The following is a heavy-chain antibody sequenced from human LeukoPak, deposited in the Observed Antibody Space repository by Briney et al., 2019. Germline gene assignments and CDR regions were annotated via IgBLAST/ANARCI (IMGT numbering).Heavy chain of an antibody. Sequence: GGSLRLSCAASGFTVSSNEMSWVRQAPGKGLEWVSAISGSGGSTYYADSVKGRFTISRDNSKNTLYLQMNSLRAEDTAVYYCAKVRGVRYFDWFFRDVNWFDPWGQGTLVTVSS. D-gene: IGHD3-9*01. CDR3: AKVRGVRYFDWFFRDVNWFDP. V-gene: IGHV3-23*01. CDR1: GFTVSSNE. CDR2: ISGSGGST. J-gene: IGHJ5*02.